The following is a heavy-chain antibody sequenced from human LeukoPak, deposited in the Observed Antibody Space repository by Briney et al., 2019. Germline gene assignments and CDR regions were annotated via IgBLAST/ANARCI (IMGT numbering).Heavy chain of an antibody. CDR1: RFTFSSYS. V-gene: IGHV3-30*04. Sequence: AGGSLRLSCAASRFTFSSYSMHWVRQAPGKGLEWVALISKDGSITFYADSVKGRFTNSRDNSKNTLYLQINSLRTEDTSVYFCARESYGDFYFDYWGQGTLVTVSS. D-gene: IGHD4-17*01. J-gene: IGHJ4*02. CDR2: ISKDGSIT. CDR3: ARESYGDFYFDY.